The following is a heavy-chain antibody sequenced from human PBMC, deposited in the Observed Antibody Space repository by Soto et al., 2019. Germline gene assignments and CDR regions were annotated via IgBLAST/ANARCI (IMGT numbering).Heavy chain of an antibody. CDR3: ARVMGDCSSTSCYAGYYYYGMDV. CDR2: ISYDGSNK. Sequence: GGSLRLSCAASGFTFSSYAMHWVRQAPGKGLEWVAVISYDGSNKYYADYVKGRFTFSRDNSKNTLYLQMNSLRAEDTAVFYCARVMGDCSSTSCYAGYYYYGMDVWGQGTTVTVSS. V-gene: IGHV3-30-3*01. J-gene: IGHJ6*02. CDR1: GFTFSSYA. D-gene: IGHD2-2*01.